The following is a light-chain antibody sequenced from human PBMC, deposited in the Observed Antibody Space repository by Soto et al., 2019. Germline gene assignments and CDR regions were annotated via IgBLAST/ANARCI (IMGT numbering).Light chain of an antibody. J-gene: IGKJ5*01. Sequence: EIVLTQSPATLSLSPGERATISCRASQSVSSYLAWYKQKPGQAPRLLIYDASNRATGIPTRFSGSGSGTDFTLTISSLEPEDFAVYYCQQRSNWPPITFGQGTRLEIK. CDR1: QSVSSY. CDR3: QQRSNWPPIT. CDR2: DAS. V-gene: IGKV3-11*01.